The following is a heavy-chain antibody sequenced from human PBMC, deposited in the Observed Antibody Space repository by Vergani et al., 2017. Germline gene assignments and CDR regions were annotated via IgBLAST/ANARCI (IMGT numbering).Heavy chain of an antibody. CDR3: AGYIGYCSITRCFYYYYGMDL. V-gene: IGHV1-18*01. J-gene: IGHJ6*02. CDR1: GYTFTSYG. CDR2: ISAYNGNT. D-gene: IGHD2-2*01. Sequence: QVQLVQSGAEVKKPGASVKVSCKASGYTFTSYGISWVRQAPGQGLEWMGWISAYNGNTNDAQKLQGRVTMTTDTSTSTAYMELRSLRSDDTAVYYCAGYIGYCSITRCFYYYYGMDLWGQGTTVTVSS.